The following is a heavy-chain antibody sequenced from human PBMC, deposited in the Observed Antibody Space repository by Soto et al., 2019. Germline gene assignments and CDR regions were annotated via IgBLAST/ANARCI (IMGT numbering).Heavy chain of an antibody. Sequence: SETLSLTCAVSGGSISSGGYSWSWIRQPPGKTLEWIGYIYHSGNTYYNPSLKSRVTISVDTSNNQLSLKLGSVTAADTAVYYCAGHDGFSSGWIFDYWGHGTLVTVSS. D-gene: IGHD6-19*01. V-gene: IGHV4-30-2*03. CDR2: IYHSGNT. CDR3: AGHDGFSSGWIFDY. J-gene: IGHJ4*01. CDR1: GGSISSGGYS.